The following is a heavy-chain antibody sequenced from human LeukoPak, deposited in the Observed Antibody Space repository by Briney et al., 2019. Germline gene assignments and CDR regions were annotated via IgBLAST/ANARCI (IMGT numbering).Heavy chain of an antibody. V-gene: IGHV4-59*01. CDR2: IFYSGST. CDR1: FGSISTYY. J-gene: IGHJ4*02. D-gene: IGHD5-12*01. CDR3: ARGGARLWGGYAANSYFDY. Sequence: SETLSLTCPMYFGSISTYYCGSSRQPRGRGLEWIRYIFYSGSTSYNPPRKSRVTISVDTAKNQFSLKLGYVTAADTAVYYCARGGARLWGGYAANSYFDYWGQGTLVTVSS.